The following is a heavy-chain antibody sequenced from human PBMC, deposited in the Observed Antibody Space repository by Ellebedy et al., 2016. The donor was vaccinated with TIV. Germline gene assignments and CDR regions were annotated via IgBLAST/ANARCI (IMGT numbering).Heavy chain of an antibody. J-gene: IGHJ4*02. CDR3: ARAHRRGPYSSGWQELGY. D-gene: IGHD6-19*01. V-gene: IGHV1-2*02. CDR1: GYTFTGYY. Sequence: ASVKVSXXASGYTFTGYYMHWVRQAPGQGLEWMGWINPNSGGTNYAQKFQGRVTMTRDTSISTAYMELSRLRSDDTAVYYCARAHRRGPYSSGWQELGYWGQGTLVTVSS. CDR2: INPNSGGT.